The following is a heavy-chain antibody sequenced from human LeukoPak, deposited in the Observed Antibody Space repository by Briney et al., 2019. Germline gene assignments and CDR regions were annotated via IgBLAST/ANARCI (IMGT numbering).Heavy chain of an antibody. J-gene: IGHJ4*02. CDR1: GGTISSYY. D-gene: IGHD5-12*01. CDR2: IYYSGST. V-gene: IGHV4-59*01. Sequence: ASETLSLTCTVSGGTISSYYWSWIRQPPGKGLEWIGYIYYSGSTNYNPSLKSRVTISVDTSKNQFSLKLSSVTAADTAVYYCARVVGSGYLNWGQGTLVTVSS. CDR3: ARVVGSGYLN.